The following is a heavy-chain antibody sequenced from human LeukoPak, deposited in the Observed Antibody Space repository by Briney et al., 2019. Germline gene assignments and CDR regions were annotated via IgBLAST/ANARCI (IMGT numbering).Heavy chain of an antibody. V-gene: IGHV4-4*07. CDR1: GGSLSSYY. CDR2: IYTSGST. Sequence: SETLSLTCTVYGGSLSSYYRSWIRQPAGKGLEWIGRIYTSGSTNYNPSLKSRVTMSVDTSKNQFSLKLSSVTAADTAVYYCARTTTLYYYYYMDVWGKGTTVTISS. D-gene: IGHD1-1*01. J-gene: IGHJ6*03. CDR3: ARTTTLYYYYYMDV.